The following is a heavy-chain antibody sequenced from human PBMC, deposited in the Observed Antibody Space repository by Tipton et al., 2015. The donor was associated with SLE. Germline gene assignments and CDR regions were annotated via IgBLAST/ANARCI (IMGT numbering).Heavy chain of an antibody. J-gene: IGHJ4*02. CDR2: IYTSGTT. V-gene: IGHV4-61*09. CDR3: ASRIVATTRLDY. CDR1: GGSISSGSYF. Sequence: TLSLTCTVSGGSISSGSYFWSWIRQPAGKGLEWIGYIYTSGTTNYNPSLKSRVTISLDTSKNQFSLKLSSVTAADTAVYYCASRIVATTRLDYWGQGTLVTVSS. D-gene: IGHD5-12*01.